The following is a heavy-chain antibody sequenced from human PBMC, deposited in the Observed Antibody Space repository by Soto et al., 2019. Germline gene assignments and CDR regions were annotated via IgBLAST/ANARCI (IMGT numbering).Heavy chain of an antibody. CDR3: VGGQYYFDY. CDR1: GFPFTTYG. V-gene: IGHV3-30*03. J-gene: IGHJ4*02. CDR2: ISYDGSNK. D-gene: IGHD3-10*01. Sequence: QVQLVESGGGVVQPGRSLRLSCAASGFPFTTYGMHWVREGPGKGLEWVAVISYDGSNKYYEDSVKGRFTISRDNSKNTLYLQMNSLRPEDTALYYCVGGQYYFDYRGQGTLVTVSS.